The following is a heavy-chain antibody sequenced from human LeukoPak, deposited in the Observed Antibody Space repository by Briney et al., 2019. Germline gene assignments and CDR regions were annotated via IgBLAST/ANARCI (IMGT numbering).Heavy chain of an antibody. CDR2: MNPNTGNT. Sequence: ASVNVSFKASGYTFTIYDINWVRQATGQGGEWMGWMNPNTGNTGYAQKFQGRVTVTRSTSISPAYMELSSLRYEDTAVYYCARDRIQPPGYYYYMDVWGKGTTVTVSS. CDR3: ARDRIQPPGYYYYMDV. V-gene: IGHV1-8*01. CDR1: GYTFTIYD. D-gene: IGHD5-18*01. J-gene: IGHJ6*03.